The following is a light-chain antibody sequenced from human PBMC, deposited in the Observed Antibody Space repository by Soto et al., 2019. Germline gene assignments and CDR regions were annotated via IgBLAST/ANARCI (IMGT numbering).Light chain of an antibody. Sequence: QSVLTQPPSVSGAPGQRVTISGTGSSSNIGAGYGVHWYQKLPGTAPKLLIYGNTNRPSGVPDRFSGSKSGTSASLAITGLQAEDEADYYCQSYDNSLRGSVFGGGTKLTVL. CDR2: GNT. CDR1: SSNIGAGYG. J-gene: IGLJ2*01. V-gene: IGLV1-40*01. CDR3: QSYDNSLRGSV.